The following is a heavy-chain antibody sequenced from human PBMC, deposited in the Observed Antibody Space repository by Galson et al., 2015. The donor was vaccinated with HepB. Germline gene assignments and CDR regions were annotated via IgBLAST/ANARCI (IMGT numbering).Heavy chain of an antibody. J-gene: IGHJ3*02. Sequence: SLRLSCAPSGFTFSSHSMNWVRQAPGKGLEWVSSISTSSSFIYYADPVKGRFTISRDNVKNSLYLQMNNLRAEDTAVYYCARARGNSPTDALDIWGQGTMVTVSS. CDR2: ISTSSSFI. CDR1: GFTFSSHS. D-gene: IGHD3-10*01. V-gene: IGHV3-21*01. CDR3: ARARGNSPTDALDI.